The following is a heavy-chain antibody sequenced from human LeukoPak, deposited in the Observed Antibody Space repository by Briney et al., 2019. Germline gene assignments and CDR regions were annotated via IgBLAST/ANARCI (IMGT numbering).Heavy chain of an antibody. CDR2: INHSGST. Sequence: GSLRLSCAASGFSFSSYWMHWIRQPPGKGLEWIGEINHSGSTNYHPSLKSRVTISVDTSKNQFSLKLSSVTAADTAVYYCASGENWGQGTLVTVSS. CDR3: ASGEN. CDR1: GFSFSSYW. J-gene: IGHJ4*02. V-gene: IGHV4-34*01.